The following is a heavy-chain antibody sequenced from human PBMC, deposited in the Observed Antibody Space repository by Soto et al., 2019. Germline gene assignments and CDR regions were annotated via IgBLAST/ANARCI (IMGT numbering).Heavy chain of an antibody. Sequence: ASVKVSCKASGYTFTSYAMHWVRQAPGQRLEWMGWINAVNGNANYAQKFQGRVTMTRDTSTNRVYMELSSLTSEDTAVYYCARDEDNTSGWSIIDYWGQGTLVTVSS. J-gene: IGHJ4*02. D-gene: IGHD6-19*01. CDR3: ARDEDNTSGWSIIDY. V-gene: IGHV1-3*01. CDR1: GYTFTSYA. CDR2: INAVNGNA.